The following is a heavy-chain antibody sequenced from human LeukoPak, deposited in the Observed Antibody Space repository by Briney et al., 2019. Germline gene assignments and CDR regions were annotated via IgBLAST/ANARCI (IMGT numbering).Heavy chain of an antibody. CDR1: GFTFSDYS. Sequence: GGSLRLSCAASGFTFSDYSMNWVRQAPGKGLEDLSYINSDGKTTWYADSVKGRFTASRDNAKNSLYLQMNSLRVEDTAVYYCARGSYSYGEFDYWGQGTLVTVSS. J-gene: IGHJ4*02. V-gene: IGHV3-48*01. CDR3: ARGSYSYGEFDY. D-gene: IGHD5-18*01. CDR2: INSDGKTT.